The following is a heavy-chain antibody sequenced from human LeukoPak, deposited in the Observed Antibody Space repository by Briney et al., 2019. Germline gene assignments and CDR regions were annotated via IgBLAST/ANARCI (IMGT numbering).Heavy chain of an antibody. CDR3: ARESVVAGTDDAFDI. Sequence: PGGSLRLSCAASGFTFSSYWMSWVRQAPGKGLEWVANIKQDGSEKYYVDSVKGRFTISRDNAKNSLYLQMNSLRAEDTAVYYCARESVVAGTDDAFDIWGQGTMVTVSS. V-gene: IGHV3-7*01. J-gene: IGHJ3*02. CDR1: GFTFSSYW. CDR2: IKQDGSEK. D-gene: IGHD6-19*01.